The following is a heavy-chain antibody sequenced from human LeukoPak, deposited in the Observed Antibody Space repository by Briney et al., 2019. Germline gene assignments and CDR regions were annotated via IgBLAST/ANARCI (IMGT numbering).Heavy chain of an antibody. Sequence: PGGSLRLPCATSGFTFGDYYMTWIRQAPGKGLEWLSYISNSGDTIYYADSVKGRFTISRDNAKNSLFLQMNSLRVEDTAVYYCAQDYGGDSDYHYYMDVWGKGTTVTVSS. CDR2: ISNSGDTI. V-gene: IGHV3-11*04. CDR3: AQDYGGDSDYHYYMDV. D-gene: IGHD4-23*01. J-gene: IGHJ6*03. CDR1: GFTFGDYY.